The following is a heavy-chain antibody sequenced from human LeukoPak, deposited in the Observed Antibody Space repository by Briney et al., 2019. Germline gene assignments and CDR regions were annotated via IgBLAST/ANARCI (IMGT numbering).Heavy chain of an antibody. J-gene: IGHJ3*01. CDR3: ARDPNYDSSGYYYRPD. Sequence: GGSLRLSCAASGFTFSSYDMHWVRQATGKGLEWVSAIGTAGDTYYPGSVKGRFTISRDNSKNTLYPQMNSLRAEDTAVYYCARDPNYDSSGYYYRPDWGQGTMVTVSS. CDR2: IGTAGDT. CDR1: GFTFSSYD. D-gene: IGHD3-22*01. V-gene: IGHV3-13*01.